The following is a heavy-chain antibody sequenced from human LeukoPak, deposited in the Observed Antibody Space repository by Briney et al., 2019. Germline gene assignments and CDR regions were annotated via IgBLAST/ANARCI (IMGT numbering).Heavy chain of an antibody. CDR3: AKVLVAGIWNWFDP. V-gene: IGHV3-23*01. Sequence: GGSLRLSCAASGFTFSSYAMSWVRQAPGKGLEWVSAISGSGGSTYYADSVKGRFTTSRDNSKNTLCLQMNSLRAEDTAVYYCAKVLVAGIWNWFDPWGQGTLVTVSS. D-gene: IGHD6-19*01. J-gene: IGHJ5*02. CDR1: GFTFSSYA. CDR2: ISGSGGST.